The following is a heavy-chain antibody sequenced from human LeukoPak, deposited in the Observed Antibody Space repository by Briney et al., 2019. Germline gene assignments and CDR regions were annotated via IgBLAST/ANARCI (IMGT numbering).Heavy chain of an antibody. CDR2: IYYSGST. J-gene: IGHJ4*02. Sequence: SETLSLTCTVSGGSISSSSYYWGWIRQPPGKGLEWIGSIYYSGSTYYNPSLKSRVTISVDTSKNQFSLKLSSVTAADTAVYYCARVSDQTTSFDYWGQGTLVTVSS. CDR3: ARVSDQTTSFDY. D-gene: IGHD4-11*01. CDR1: GGSISSSSYY. V-gene: IGHV4-39*07.